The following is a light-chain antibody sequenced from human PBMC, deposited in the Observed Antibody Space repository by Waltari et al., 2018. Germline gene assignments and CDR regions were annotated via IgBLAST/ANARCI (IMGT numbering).Light chain of an antibody. J-gene: IGLJ2*01. V-gene: IGLV2-14*03. CDR1: SSDVRTYNK. CDR3: SSYISSSTLEL. Sequence: QSALTPPASLSRSPGQSITLSCTGTSSDVRTYNKYTWYKQHPGKAPNLMIFDVSIRPSGVSNRFSGSKSGNTASLTISGLQAEDEADYYCSSYISSSTLELFGGGTSLTVL. CDR2: DVS.